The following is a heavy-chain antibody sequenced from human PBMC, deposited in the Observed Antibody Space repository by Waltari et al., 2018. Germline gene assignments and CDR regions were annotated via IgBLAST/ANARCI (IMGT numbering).Heavy chain of an antibody. V-gene: IGHV4-39*01. J-gene: IGHJ4*02. CDR1: GGSISSSSYS. CDR3: ARSQGVKLYALINHPPPDY. CDR2: IYYSGST. D-gene: IGHD2-2*01. Sequence: QLQLQESGPGLVKPSETLSLPCTVSGGSISSSSYSLCWTRQPPGKGLEWIGSIYYSGSTYYNPSLKSRVTISVDTSKNQFSLKLSSVTAADTAVYYCARSQGVKLYALINHPPPDYWGQGTLVTVSS.